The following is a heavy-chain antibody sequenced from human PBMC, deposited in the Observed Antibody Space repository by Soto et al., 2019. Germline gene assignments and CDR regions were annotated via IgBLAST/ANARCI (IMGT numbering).Heavy chain of an antibody. CDR1: GFTFSSYA. CDR2: ISYDGSNK. V-gene: IGHV3-30-3*01. CDR3: ARDRAYDFWSGYLPYYYGMDV. J-gene: IGHJ6*02. Sequence: QVQLVESGGGVVQPGRSLRLSCAASGFTFSSYAMHWVRQAPGKGLEWVAVISYDGSNKYYADSVKGRFTISRDNSKNTLYLEMNSLRAEDTAVYYCARDRAYDFWSGYLPYYYGMDVWGQGTTVTVSS. D-gene: IGHD3-3*01.